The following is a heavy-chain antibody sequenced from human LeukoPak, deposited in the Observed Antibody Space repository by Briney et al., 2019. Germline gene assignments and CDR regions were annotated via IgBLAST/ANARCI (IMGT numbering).Heavy chain of an antibody. J-gene: IGHJ3*02. D-gene: IGHD3-22*01. V-gene: IGHV1-69*05. CDR2: IIPIFGTA. CDR1: GGTFSSYA. CDR3: ARRGDYDSSGYLDAFDI. Sequence: SVKVPCKASGGTFSSYAISWVRQAPGQGLEWMGGIIPIFGTANYAQKFQGRVTITTDESTSTAYMELSSLRSEDTAVYYCARRGDYDSSGYLDAFDIWGQGTMVTVSS.